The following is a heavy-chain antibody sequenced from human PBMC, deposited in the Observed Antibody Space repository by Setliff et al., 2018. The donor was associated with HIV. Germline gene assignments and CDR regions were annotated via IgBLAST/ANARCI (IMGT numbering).Heavy chain of an antibody. CDR3: AGLGRAIDDGGSSLRLDF. CDR1: DDSFSNYD. V-gene: IGHV4-4*09. J-gene: IGHJ4*02. D-gene: IGHD2-15*01. CDR2: ISSSGTT. Sequence: PSETLSLTCVVSDDSFSNYDWTWIRQPPGKALEWIGYISSSGTTNYNHSLRRRVTISIETSKTRFSLWLRSVTAADTATYFCAGLGRAIDDGGSSLRLDFWGQGMLVTVSS.